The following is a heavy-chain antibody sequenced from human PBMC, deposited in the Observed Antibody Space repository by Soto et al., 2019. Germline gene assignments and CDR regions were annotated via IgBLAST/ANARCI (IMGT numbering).Heavy chain of an antibody. CDR1: GFTFHTYA. J-gene: IGHJ3*02. CDR2: ISGTGGTI. D-gene: IGHD2-15*01. CDR3: AKDFVPAEGGHGDSFHM. Sequence: EVQLLESGGDLVQPGGSLRLSCVASGFTFHTYAMSWVRQAPGKGLEWVSSISGTGGTIKYADSVKGRFTIYRDNSRNRLDLQMTRLRVEDTGVYYCAKDFVPAEGGHGDSFHMWGQGTLVTVSS. V-gene: IGHV3-23*01.